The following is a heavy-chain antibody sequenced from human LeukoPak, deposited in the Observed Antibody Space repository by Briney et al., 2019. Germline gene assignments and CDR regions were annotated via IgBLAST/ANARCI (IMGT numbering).Heavy chain of an antibody. D-gene: IGHD5-18*01. CDR2: ISSSGSTI. CDR1: GFTFSSYE. CDR3: ARGPGYSYGYWSYYFDY. Sequence: GGSLRLSCAASGFTFSSYEMNWVRQAPGKGLEWVSYISSSGSTIYYADSVKGRFTISRDNSKNTLYLQMNSLRAEDTAVYYCARGPGYSYGYWSYYFDYWGQGTLVTVSS. J-gene: IGHJ4*02. V-gene: IGHV3-48*03.